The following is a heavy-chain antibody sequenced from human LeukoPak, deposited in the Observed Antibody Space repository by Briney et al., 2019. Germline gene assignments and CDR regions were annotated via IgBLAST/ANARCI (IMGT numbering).Heavy chain of an antibody. CDR1: GGSISSSNW. J-gene: IGHJ4*03. CDR3: AKLVIEAAASWDY. CDR2: IYHSGST. D-gene: IGHD6-13*01. Sequence: TSETLSLTCAVSGGSISSSNWWSWVRQPPGKGLEGIGEIYHSGSTNYNPSLKSRVTISVDKSKNQFSLKLSSVTAADTAVYYGAKLVIEAAASWDYWGKGPWSPSPQ. V-gene: IGHV4-4*02.